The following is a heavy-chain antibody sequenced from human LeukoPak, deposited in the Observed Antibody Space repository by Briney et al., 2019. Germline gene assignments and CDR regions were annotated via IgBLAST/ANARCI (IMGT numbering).Heavy chain of an antibody. Sequence: PGGSLRLSCAASGFTFSSYAMHWVRQAPGKGLEWVAVISYDGSNKYYADSVKGRFTISRDNSKNTLYLQMNSLRAEDTAVYYCASIAVASFDYWGQGTLVTVSS. CDR3: ASIAVASFDY. D-gene: IGHD6-19*01. CDR2: ISYDGSNK. J-gene: IGHJ4*02. V-gene: IGHV3-30-3*01. CDR1: GFTFSSYA.